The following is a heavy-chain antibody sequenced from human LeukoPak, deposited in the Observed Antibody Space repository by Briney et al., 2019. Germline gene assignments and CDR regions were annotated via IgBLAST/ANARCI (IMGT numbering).Heavy chain of an antibody. J-gene: IGHJ1*01. CDR3: ARENYYYDR. D-gene: IGHD3-22*01. CDR2: VYPKSGGT. CDR1: GYTFTANY. Sequence: ASVKVSCKASGYTFTANYVHWVRQAPGQGLEWMGFVYPKSGGTNYAQKFQGRVTMTTDTSISTVYVELSSLTSDDTDVYYCARENYYYDRWGQGTLVTVSS. V-gene: IGHV1-2*02.